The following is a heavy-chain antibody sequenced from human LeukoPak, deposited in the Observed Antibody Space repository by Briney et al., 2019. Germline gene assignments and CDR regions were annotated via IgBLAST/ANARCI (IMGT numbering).Heavy chain of an antibody. CDR1: GYTFSSYW. D-gene: IGHD2-8*01. Sequence: GESLKISCKGSGYTFSSYWIGWVRQMPGKGLEWMGIIYPDDSGTRYSPSFQGQVTISDDKSISTAYLQWSSLKASDTAMYYCARLAYCSNDVCYSNYYYSMDVWGKGTTVTVSS. CDR2: IYPDDSGT. CDR3: ARLAYCSNDVCYSNYYYSMDV. V-gene: IGHV5-51*01. J-gene: IGHJ6*03.